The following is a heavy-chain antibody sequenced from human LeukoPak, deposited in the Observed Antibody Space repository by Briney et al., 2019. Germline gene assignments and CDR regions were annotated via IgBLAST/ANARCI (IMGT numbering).Heavy chain of an antibody. D-gene: IGHD5-18*01. Sequence: PLTLSCAASGFTFSSYAMRWVRQAPGKGLEWVAVISYDGSNKYYADSVKGRFTISRDNSKNTLYLQMNSLRAEDTAVYYCARVGIQLCFDYWGQGTLVTVSS. CDR3: ARVGIQLCFDY. CDR2: ISYDGSNK. J-gene: IGHJ4*02. CDR1: GFTFSSYA. V-gene: IGHV3-30-3*01.